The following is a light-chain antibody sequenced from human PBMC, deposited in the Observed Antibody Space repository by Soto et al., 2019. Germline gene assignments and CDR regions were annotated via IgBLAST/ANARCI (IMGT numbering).Light chain of an antibody. CDR3: QQYGSSGT. J-gene: IGKJ1*01. Sequence: ERVMTQCPATLSVSPGERATLSFRASQSVSSNLAWYQQKPGQAPRLLIYGASNRATGIPDRFSGSGSGTDFTLTISRLEPEDFAVYYCQQYGSSGTFGQGTKVDIK. CDR2: GAS. V-gene: IGKV3-20*01. CDR1: QSVSSN.